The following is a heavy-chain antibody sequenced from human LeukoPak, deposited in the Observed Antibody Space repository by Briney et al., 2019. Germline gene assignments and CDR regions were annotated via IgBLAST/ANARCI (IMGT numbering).Heavy chain of an antibody. D-gene: IGHD3-22*01. Sequence: SETLSLTCSVSGGSISGSYWNWIRQPPGKGLEWIGYVSYSGSTNYNPSLKSRVTISVDTSKNQFSLKLSSVTAADTAVYYCARDSVDSSGYYHGYYYYYMDVWGKGTTVTISS. J-gene: IGHJ6*03. CDR2: VSYSGST. V-gene: IGHV4-59*12. CDR1: GGSISGSY. CDR3: ARDSVDSSGYYHGYYYYYMDV.